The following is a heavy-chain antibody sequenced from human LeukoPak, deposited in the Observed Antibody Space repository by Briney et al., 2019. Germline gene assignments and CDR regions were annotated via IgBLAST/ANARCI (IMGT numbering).Heavy chain of an antibody. CDR2: INPSNGRT. J-gene: IGHJ3*02. V-gene: IGHV1-2*02. D-gene: IGHD2-2*01. CDR1: GYTFTGYY. Sequence: ASVKVSCKASGYTFTGYYMHWVRQAPGQGLEWMGWINPSNGRTGYAQKFQGRVSMTRDASITTAYMEVSSLRSDDTAVYYCARVRYCSSTTRNVGAFDIWGQGTMVIVSS. CDR3: ARVRYCSSTTRNVGAFDI.